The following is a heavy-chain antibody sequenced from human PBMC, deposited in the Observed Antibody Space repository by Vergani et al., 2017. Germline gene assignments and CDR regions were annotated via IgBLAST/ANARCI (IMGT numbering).Heavy chain of an antibody. Sequence: QVQLQESGPGLVKPSETLSLTCAVSGFSIDNGYYWDWIRQPPGKGLEWIGSIYYSGSTYYNPSLKSRVTISVDTSKNQFSLKLSSVTAADTAVYYCARVVSTNSRIAVAGKLDYWGQGTLVTVSS. CDR2: IYYSGST. CDR3: ARVVSTNSRIAVAGKLDY. J-gene: IGHJ4*02. D-gene: IGHD6-19*01. V-gene: IGHV4-38-2*01. CDR1: GFSIDNGYY.